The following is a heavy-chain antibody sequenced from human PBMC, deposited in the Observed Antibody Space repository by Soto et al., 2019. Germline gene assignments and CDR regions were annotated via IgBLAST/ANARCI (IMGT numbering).Heavy chain of an antibody. CDR3: ARGAFDYYDIPTGPYYFDY. Sequence: EVRVVESGGGLVKPGGSLTLSCAASGFALSSYNVNWVRQAPGKGLEWVSSISSRSSYIYYADSVQGRFTISRDNGDNSVFLQMKSLRAEDTAVYYCARGAFDYYDIPTGPYYFDYWGQGALVTVSS. D-gene: IGHD3-22*01. CDR1: GFALSSYN. J-gene: IGHJ4*02. CDR2: ISSRSSYI. V-gene: IGHV3-21*02.